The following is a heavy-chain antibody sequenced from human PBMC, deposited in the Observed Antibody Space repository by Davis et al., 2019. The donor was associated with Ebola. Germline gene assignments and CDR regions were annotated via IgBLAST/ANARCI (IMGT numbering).Heavy chain of an antibody. CDR3: AKGGDWDYVWGSYRQRDI. CDR2: ISGSGGST. CDR1: GFTFSSYA. V-gene: IGHV3-23*01. J-gene: IGHJ3*02. D-gene: IGHD3-16*02. Sequence: GESLKISCAASGFTFSSYAMSWVRQAPGKGLEWVSAISGSGGSTYYADSVKGRFTISRDNSKNTLYLQMNSLRAEDTAVYYCAKGGDWDYVWGSYRQRDIWGQGTMVTVSS.